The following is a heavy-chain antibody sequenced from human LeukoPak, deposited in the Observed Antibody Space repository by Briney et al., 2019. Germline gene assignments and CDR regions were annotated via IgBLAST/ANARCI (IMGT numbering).Heavy chain of an antibody. J-gene: IGHJ4*02. CDR1: GYTFSTFG. Sequence: ASVKVSCKAPGYTFSTFGITWVRQAPGQGLEWMGWITSNNGTTNYAQKLQGRVTMTTHTSTSTAYMELRSLRSDDTAVYYCARVLLYSGTFPGDFDYWGQGTLVTVSS. CDR3: ARVLLYSGTFPGDFDY. V-gene: IGHV1-18*01. D-gene: IGHD1-26*01. CDR2: ITSNNGTT.